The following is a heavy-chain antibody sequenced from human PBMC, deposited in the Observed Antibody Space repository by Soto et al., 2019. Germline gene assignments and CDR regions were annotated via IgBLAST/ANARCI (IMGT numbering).Heavy chain of an antibody. Sequence: PRESLKISCTGSGYSFTSYWMSWVRQMPGKGLEWMGRIDPSDSYTNYSPSFQGHVTISADKSISTAYLQWSSLKASDTAMYYCAAPKQLSMGYYYGMDVWGQGTTVTSP. CDR2: IDPSDSYT. CDR3: AAPKQLSMGYYYGMDV. D-gene: IGHD2-2*01. CDR1: GYSFTSYW. V-gene: IGHV5-10-1*01. J-gene: IGHJ6*02.